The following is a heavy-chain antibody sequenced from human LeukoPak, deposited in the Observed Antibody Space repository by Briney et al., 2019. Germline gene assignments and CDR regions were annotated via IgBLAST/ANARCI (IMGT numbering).Heavy chain of an antibody. V-gene: IGHV3-30*18. D-gene: IGHD6-19*01. CDR2: ISYDGSNK. CDR1: GFTFSSYG. J-gene: IGHJ4*02. CDR3: AKAAAWEQWLSPTFDY. Sequence: GRSLRLSCAASGFTFSSYGMHWVRQAPGKGLGWVAVISYDGSNKYYADSVKGRFTISRDNSKNTLYLQMNSLRAEDTAVYYCAKAAAWEQWLSPTFDYWGQGTLVTVSS.